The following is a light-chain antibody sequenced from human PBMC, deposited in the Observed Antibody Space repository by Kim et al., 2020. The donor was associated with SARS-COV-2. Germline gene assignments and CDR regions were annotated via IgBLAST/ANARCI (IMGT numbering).Light chain of an antibody. CDR3: QSYDSSLSGSVV. Sequence: VTISCTGSSSNIGAGYDVHWYQQLPGAAPKLLIYVNSNRPSGVPDRFSGSKSGTSASLAITGLQAEDEADYYCQSYDSSLSGSVVFGGGTKLTVL. V-gene: IGLV1-40*01. J-gene: IGLJ2*01. CDR2: VNS. CDR1: SSNIGAGYD.